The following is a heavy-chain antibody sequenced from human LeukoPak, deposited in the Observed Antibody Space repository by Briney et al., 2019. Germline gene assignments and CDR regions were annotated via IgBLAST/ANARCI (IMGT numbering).Heavy chain of an antibody. V-gene: IGHV4-59*12. CDR2: IFYSGSP. D-gene: IGHD6-13*01. CDR1: GDSISSYY. Sequence: SETLSLTCTVSGDSISSYYWSWIRQPPGKGLEWIGNIFYSGSPNYNPSLKSRVTTSFDTSKNQFSLKLSFVAAADTAVYYCARVGHIVAAGTYDYWGQGTLVTVSS. CDR3: ARVGHIVAAGTYDY. J-gene: IGHJ4*02.